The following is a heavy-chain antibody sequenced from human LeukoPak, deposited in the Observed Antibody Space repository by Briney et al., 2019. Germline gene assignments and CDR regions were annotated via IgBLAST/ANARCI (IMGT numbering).Heavy chain of an antibody. CDR2: ISGSGSNT. CDR3: STTGGYDRQSWFDP. Sequence: GGSLRLSCAASGFTFSSYAMSWVRQAPGKGLEWVSDISGSGSNTYYADSVKGRFTISRDNSKNTLYLQMNSLRAEDTAVYYCSTTGGYDRQSWFDPWGQGTLVTVSS. V-gene: IGHV3-23*01. D-gene: IGHD5-12*01. CDR1: GFTFSSYA. J-gene: IGHJ5*02.